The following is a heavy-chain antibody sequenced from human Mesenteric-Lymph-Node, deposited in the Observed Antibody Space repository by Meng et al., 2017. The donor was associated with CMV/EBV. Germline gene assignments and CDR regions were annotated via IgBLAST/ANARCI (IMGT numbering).Heavy chain of an antibody. J-gene: IGHJ4*02. V-gene: IGHV3-48*04. D-gene: IGHD3-22*01. CDR2: ISSSGTTI. CDR1: GFTFGSYD. CDR3: ARDSSGYYLFDY. Sequence: GESLKISCAASGFTFGSYDLNWVRQAPGKGLQWVSYISSSGTTIYHADSVKGRFTISRDNAKNSLYLQMNSLRAEDTAVYYCARDSSGYYLFDYWGQGTLVTVSS.